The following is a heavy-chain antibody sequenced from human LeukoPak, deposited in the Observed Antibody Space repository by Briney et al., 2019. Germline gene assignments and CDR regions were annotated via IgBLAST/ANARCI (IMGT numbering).Heavy chain of an antibody. V-gene: IGHV3-15*01. CDR3: TTDRTPVWFGARNFDY. CDR1: EFTFSNAW. Sequence: GGSLRLSCAASEFTFSNAWMSWVRQAPGKGLEWVGRIKSKTDGGTTDYAAPVKGRFTISRDDSKNTLYLQMNSLKTEDTAVYYCTTDRTPVWFGARNFDYWGQGTLVTVSS. D-gene: IGHD3-10*01. J-gene: IGHJ4*02. CDR2: IKSKTDGGTT.